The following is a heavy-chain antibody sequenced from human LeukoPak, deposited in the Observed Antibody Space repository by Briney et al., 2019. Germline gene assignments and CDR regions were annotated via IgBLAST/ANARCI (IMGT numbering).Heavy chain of an antibody. J-gene: IGHJ4*02. Sequence: GAPVKVSCKASGYTFTGYYMHWVRQAPGQGLEWMGWINPNSGGTNYAQKFQGRVTMSRDTSISTAYMELSRLRSDDTAVYYCARRSTYYYDSSGYHYVNYFDYWGQGTLVTVSS. CDR3: ARRSTYYYDSSGYHYVNYFDY. D-gene: IGHD3-22*01. CDR1: GYTFTGYY. V-gene: IGHV1-2*02. CDR2: INPNSGGT.